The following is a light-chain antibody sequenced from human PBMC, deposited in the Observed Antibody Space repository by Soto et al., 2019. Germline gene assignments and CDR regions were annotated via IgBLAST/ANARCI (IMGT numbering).Light chain of an antibody. V-gene: IGKV3-15*01. Sequence: EIVLTQSPGTLSRSPGERASLSCSATQSVSSSYLAWYQQKPGQAPRLLIYGASTRATGIPARFSGSGSGTEFTLTISSVQSEDFAVYYCQQYNDRPPSTFGQGTRLEIK. CDR3: QQYNDRPPST. CDR2: GAS. CDR1: QSVSSSY. J-gene: IGKJ5*01.